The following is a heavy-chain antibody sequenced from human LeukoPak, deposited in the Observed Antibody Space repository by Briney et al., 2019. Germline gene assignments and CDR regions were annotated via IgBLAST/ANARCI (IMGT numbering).Heavy chain of an antibody. J-gene: IGHJ6*03. CDR2: IKEDGSEK. D-gene: IGHD3-10*01. CDR3: ARVRAQGGYYYYMDV. Sequence: PGGSLRLSCAASGFTFSSYWMSWVRQAPGKGLEWVANIKEDGSEKRDVDSGKGRFTISRDNAKNSLYLQMNSLRAEDTAVHYCARVRAQGGYYYYMDVWGKGTTVTISS. V-gene: IGHV3-7*01. CDR1: GFTFSSYW.